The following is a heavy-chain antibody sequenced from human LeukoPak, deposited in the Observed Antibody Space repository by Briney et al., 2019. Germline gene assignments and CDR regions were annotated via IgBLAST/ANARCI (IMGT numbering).Heavy chain of an antibody. CDR3: ARDLSRWGYDYYYGMDV. D-gene: IGHD3-16*01. Sequence: PGGSLRLSCAASGFSFRTYTMNWVRQAPGKGLEWVSSISSSSSYIYYADSVKGRFTISRDNAKNSLYLQMNSLRAEDTAVYYCARDLSRWGYDYYYGMDVWGQGTTVTVSS. CDR2: ISSSSSYI. CDR1: GFSFRTYT. V-gene: IGHV3-21*01. J-gene: IGHJ6*02.